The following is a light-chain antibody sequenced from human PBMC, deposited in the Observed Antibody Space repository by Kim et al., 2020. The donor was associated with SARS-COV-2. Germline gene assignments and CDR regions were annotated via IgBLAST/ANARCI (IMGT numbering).Light chain of an antibody. CDR3: HVWDRSSDLEV. Sequence: SYELTQPPSVSVAPGKTARFTCGGNNIGSKGVHWYQQKPGQAPVLVIAYDSERPSGISERFSGSNSGETATLTISRVEAGDEADYYCHVWDRSSDLEVFGGGTQLT. J-gene: IGLJ3*02. CDR2: YDS. CDR1: NIGSKG. V-gene: IGLV3-21*04.